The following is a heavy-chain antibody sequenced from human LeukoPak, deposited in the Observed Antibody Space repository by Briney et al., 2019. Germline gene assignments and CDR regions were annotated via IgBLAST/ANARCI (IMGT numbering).Heavy chain of an antibody. D-gene: IGHD6-13*01. CDR1: GGSVSSGSYY. J-gene: IGHJ4*02. V-gene: IGHV4-61*01. CDR2: IYYSGST. Sequence: PSETLSLTCTVSGGSVSSGSYYWSWIRQPPGKGLEWIGYIYYSGSTNYNPSLKRRVTISVDTSKNQFSLKLSSVTAADTAVYYCARATLPYSSSGFDYWGQGTLVTVSS. CDR3: ARATLPYSSSGFDY.